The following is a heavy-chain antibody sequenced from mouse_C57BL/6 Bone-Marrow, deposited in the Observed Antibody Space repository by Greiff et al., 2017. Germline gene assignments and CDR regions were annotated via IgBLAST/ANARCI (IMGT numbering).Heavy chain of an antibody. V-gene: IGHV1-7*01. J-gene: IGHJ2*01. CDR2: INPSSGYT. Sequence: VQLQQSVAELAKPGASVKLSCKASGYTFTSNWMHWVKQRPGQGLEWIGYINPSSGYTKYNPKFKDKATLTADKSSSTAYMQLSSLTYEDSAVYYCANFYFDYWGQGTTLTVSS. CDR1: GYTFTSNW. CDR3: ANFYFDY.